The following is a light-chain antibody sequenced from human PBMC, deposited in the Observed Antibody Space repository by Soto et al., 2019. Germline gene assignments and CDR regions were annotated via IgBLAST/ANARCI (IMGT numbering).Light chain of an antibody. CDR1: SSDVGGYNY. Sequence: QSVLTQPPSASGSPGQSVTISCTGTSSDVGGYNYVSWYQQHPGKAPKLMIYEVTKRPSGVPDRFSASKSDNTASLTVSGLQAEDEADYYCSSYAGSYKYVFGTGNKLTVL. CDR3: SSYAGSYKYV. J-gene: IGLJ1*01. V-gene: IGLV2-8*01. CDR2: EVT.